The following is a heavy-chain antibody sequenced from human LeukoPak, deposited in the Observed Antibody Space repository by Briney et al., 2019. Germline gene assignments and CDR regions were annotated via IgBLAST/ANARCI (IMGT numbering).Heavy chain of an antibody. D-gene: IGHD2-21*02. V-gene: IGHV1-2*06. J-gene: IGHJ4*02. CDR3: ARDYCGGDCFPDY. Sequence: ASVTVSCKASGYTFTGYYVHWVRQAPGQGLEWMGRINPNSGDTNYAQKFQGRVTMTRDTSISTAYMELSRLRSDDTAVYYCARDYCGGDCFPDYWGQGTQVTVSS. CDR1: GYTFTGYY. CDR2: INPNSGDT.